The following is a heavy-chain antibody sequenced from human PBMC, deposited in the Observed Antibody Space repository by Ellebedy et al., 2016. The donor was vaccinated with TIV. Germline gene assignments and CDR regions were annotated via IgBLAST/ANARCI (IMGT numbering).Heavy chain of an antibody. V-gene: IGHV4-39*02. J-gene: IGHJ6*02. Sequence: MPSETLSLTCSVSGGSISSSSSFWGWIRQPPGKGLEWIGSFYDSGGIYYNPSLKSRVTISVDTSKNQFSLKLSSGTAADTTVYYCAREGAVLLWFGEPQTDYYYYGMDVWGQGTTVTVSS. CDR3: AREGAVLLWFGEPQTDYYYYGMDV. CDR1: GGSISSSSSF. D-gene: IGHD3-10*01. CDR2: FYDSGGI.